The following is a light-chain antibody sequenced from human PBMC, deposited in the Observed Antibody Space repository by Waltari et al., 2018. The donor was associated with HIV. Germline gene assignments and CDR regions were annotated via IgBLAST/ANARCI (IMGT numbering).Light chain of an antibody. CDR1: SSNIGSNT. CDR3: ATWDDNLNGWV. V-gene: IGLV1-44*01. Sequence: QSVLTQPPSASGTPGQRVPISCSGASSNIGSNTVNWYQQLPGTAPQRLIYSKNQRPSGGPDRFSGSKFGTSVSLAISGLQSEDEADYYCATWDDNLNGWVFGGGTKLTVL. J-gene: IGLJ3*02. CDR2: SKN.